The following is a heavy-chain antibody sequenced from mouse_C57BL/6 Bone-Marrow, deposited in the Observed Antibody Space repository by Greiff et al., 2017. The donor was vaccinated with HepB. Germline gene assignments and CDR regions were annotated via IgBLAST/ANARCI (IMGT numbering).Heavy chain of an antibody. Sequence: VQRVESGPGLVAPSQSLSITCTVSGFSLTSYGVDWVRQPPGKGLEWLGVIWGGGSTNYNSALMSRLSISKDNSKSQVFFKMNSLQADDTAIYYCARKGPWVFFKYAMDYWGQGTSVTVSS. D-gene: IGHD3-3*01. CDR3: ARKGPWVFFKYAMDY. J-gene: IGHJ4*01. V-gene: IGHV2-9*01. CDR1: GFSLTSYG. CDR2: IWGGGST.